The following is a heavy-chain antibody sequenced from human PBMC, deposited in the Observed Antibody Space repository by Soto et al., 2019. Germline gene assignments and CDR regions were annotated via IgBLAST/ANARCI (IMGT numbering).Heavy chain of an antibody. V-gene: IGHV1-8*01. D-gene: IGHD3-3*01. CDR1: GYTFTSYD. CDR3: ARGLEWSWSLDP. Sequence: ASVKVSCKASGYTFTSYDINWVRQATGQGLEWMGWMNPNSGNTGYAQKFQGRVTMTRNTSISTAYMELSSLRSEDTAMYYCARGLEWSWSLDPGGQGTLVTVSS. CDR2: MNPNSGNT. J-gene: IGHJ5*02.